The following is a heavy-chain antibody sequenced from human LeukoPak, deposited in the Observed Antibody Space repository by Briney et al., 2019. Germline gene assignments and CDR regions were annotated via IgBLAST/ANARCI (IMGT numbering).Heavy chain of an antibody. V-gene: IGHV3-21*01. CDR3: ARGRYSSGWYGSLDAFDI. D-gene: IGHD6-19*01. J-gene: IGHJ3*02. CDR2: ISSSSSYI. CDR1: GFTLSSYS. Sequence: PGGSLRLSCAASGFTLSSYSMNWVRQAPGKGLEWVSSISSSSSYIYYADSVKGRFTISRDNAKNSLYLQMNSLRAEDTAVYYCARGRYSSGWYGSLDAFDIWGQGTMVTVSS.